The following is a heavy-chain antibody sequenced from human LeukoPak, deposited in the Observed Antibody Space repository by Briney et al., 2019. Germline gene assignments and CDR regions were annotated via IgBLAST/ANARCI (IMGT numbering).Heavy chain of an antibody. CDR3: ARGLQYQLLKALGYYYMDV. J-gene: IGHJ6*03. CDR2: IIPISGTA. V-gene: IGHV1-69*05. Sequence: SVKVSCKASGGTFTSHAIAWVRQAPGQGPEWMGGIIPISGTASYAQKFQGRVTITTDESTSTAYMELSSLTSDDTAVYYCARGLQYQLLKALGYYYMDVWGEGTTVTVSS. CDR1: GGTFTSHA. D-gene: IGHD2-2*01.